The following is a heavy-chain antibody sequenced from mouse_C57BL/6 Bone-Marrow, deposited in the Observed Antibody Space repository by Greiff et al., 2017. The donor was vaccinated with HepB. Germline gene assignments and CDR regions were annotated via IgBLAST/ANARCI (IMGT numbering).Heavy chain of an antibody. V-gene: IGHV1-55*01. J-gene: IGHJ2*01. CDR2: IYPGSGST. CDR1: GYTFTSYW. CDR3: EKADVYSYDQ. Sequence: QVQLQQPGAELVKPGASVKMSCKASGYTFTSYWINWVKLRPGQGLEWIGDIYPGSGSTNYNEKFTSKATLTVDTSSSTAYIQTSSLTAEDAAVYYCEKADVYSYDQWGQGTTLAVPS. D-gene: IGHD2-3*01.